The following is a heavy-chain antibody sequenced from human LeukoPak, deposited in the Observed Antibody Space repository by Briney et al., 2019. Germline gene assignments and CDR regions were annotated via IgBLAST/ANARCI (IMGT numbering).Heavy chain of an antibody. CDR2: IIPIFGTA. CDR3: AREGHQTHMDV. Sequence: GASVTLSCTASGGTFSSYAISWVRQAPGQGLEWMGGIIPIFGTANYAQKFQGRVTITTDESTSTAYMELSSLRSEDTAVYYCAREGHQTHMDVWGKGTPVTVSS. J-gene: IGHJ6*03. CDR1: GGTFSSYA. V-gene: IGHV1-69*05. D-gene: IGHD2-2*01.